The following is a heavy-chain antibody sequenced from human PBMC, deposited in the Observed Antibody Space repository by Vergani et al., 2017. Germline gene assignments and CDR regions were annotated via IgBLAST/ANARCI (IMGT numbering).Heavy chain of an antibody. CDR1: GFTFSSYS. CDR2: ISSSSYI. Sequence: EVQLVESGGGLVKPGGSLRLSCAASGFTFSSYSMNWVRQAPGKGLEWVSSISSSSYIYYADSVKGRFTISRDNAKNSLYLQMNSLRAEDTAVYYCARLGDYYGSGSYQGYFDYWGQGTLVTVSS. D-gene: IGHD3-10*01. CDR3: ARLGDYYGSGSYQGYFDY. V-gene: IGHV3-21*01. J-gene: IGHJ4*02.